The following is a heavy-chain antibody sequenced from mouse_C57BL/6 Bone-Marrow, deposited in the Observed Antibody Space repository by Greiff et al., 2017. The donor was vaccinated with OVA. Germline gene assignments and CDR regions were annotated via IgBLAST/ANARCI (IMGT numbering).Heavy chain of an antibody. CDR1: GYTFTGYC. Sequence: QVQLKQSGAELMKPGASVKLSCKASGYTFTGYCIEWVKQRPGHGLEWIGEIFPGSGSTNYNEKFKGKATLTADTSSNTAYLQLSSLTTEDSAIYYGAKENYCDNRYHRWGQGTTLTVAS. D-gene: IGHD2-13*01. CDR3: AKENYCDNRYHR. J-gene: IGHJ2*01. V-gene: IGHV1-9*01. CDR2: IFPGSGST.